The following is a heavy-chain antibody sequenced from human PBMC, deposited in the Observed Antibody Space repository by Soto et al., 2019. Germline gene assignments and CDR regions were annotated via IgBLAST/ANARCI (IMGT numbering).Heavy chain of an antibody. CDR3: ARDPHIAATRYAEYFQH. V-gene: IGHV3-30-3*01. D-gene: IGHD6-13*01. J-gene: IGHJ1*01. Sequence: PGGSLRLSCAASGFTFSSYAMHWVRQAPGKGLEWVAVISYDGSNKYYADSVKGRFTISRDNSKNTLYLQMNSLRAEDTAVYYCARDPHIAATRYAEYFQHWGQGTLVTVS. CDR2: ISYDGSNK. CDR1: GFTFSSYA.